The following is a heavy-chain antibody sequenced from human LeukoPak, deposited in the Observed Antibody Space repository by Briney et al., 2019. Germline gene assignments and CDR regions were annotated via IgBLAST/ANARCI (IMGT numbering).Heavy chain of an antibody. CDR2: IYSGGST. Sequence: GGSLRLSFAASGFTVSSNYMSWVRQAPGKGLEWVSVIYSGGSTYYSDSVQGRFTISRDTSKNTLYLQMNSLRAEDTAVYYCARSYSSSSGGLYYFDYWGQGTLVTVSS. D-gene: IGHD6-6*01. V-gene: IGHV3-53*01. CDR3: ARSYSSSSGGLYYFDY. J-gene: IGHJ4*02. CDR1: GFTVSSNY.